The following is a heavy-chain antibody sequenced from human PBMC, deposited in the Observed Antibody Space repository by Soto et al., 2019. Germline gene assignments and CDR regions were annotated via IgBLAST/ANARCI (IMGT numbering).Heavy chain of an antibody. J-gene: IGHJ6*01. V-gene: IGHV5-51*01. CDR3: ARQRKVAAQGYFYYGMDV. CDR2: IYPGDYDT. CDR1: GYSFTSYW. Sequence: GESLKISCKGSGYSFTSYWIGWVPQMSGKGLEWMGIIYPGDYDTRYSPSFQGQVTISADKSISTAYLQWSSLKASDTAMYYCARQRKVAAQGYFYYGMDVWGRGTTVTVSS. D-gene: IGHD6-25*01.